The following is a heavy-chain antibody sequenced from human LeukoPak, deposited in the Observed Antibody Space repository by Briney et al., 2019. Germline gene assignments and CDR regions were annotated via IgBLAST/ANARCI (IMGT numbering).Heavy chain of an antibody. Sequence: GASVKISCKASGGTFSSYAISWVRQAPGQGLEWMGGIIPIFGTANYAQKFQGRVTITADESTGTAYMELSSLRSEDTAVYYCARSIAAGDFDYWGQGTLVTVSS. CDR2: IIPIFGTA. CDR3: ARSIAAGDFDY. D-gene: IGHD6-13*01. CDR1: GGTFSSYA. V-gene: IGHV1-69*13. J-gene: IGHJ4*02.